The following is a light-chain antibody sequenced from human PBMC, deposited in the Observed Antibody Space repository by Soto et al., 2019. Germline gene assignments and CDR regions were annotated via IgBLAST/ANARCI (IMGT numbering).Light chain of an antibody. CDR2: DAS. J-gene: IGKJ1*01. CDR3: QQRSNWRT. V-gene: IGKV3-11*01. CDR1: QSVSSY. Sequence: EIVLTQSPVTLSLTPGERATLSFRASQSVSSYLAWYQQKPGQAPRLLIYDASNRATGIPARFSGSGSGTDFTLTISSLEPEDFAVYYCQQRSNWRTFGQGTKVDIK.